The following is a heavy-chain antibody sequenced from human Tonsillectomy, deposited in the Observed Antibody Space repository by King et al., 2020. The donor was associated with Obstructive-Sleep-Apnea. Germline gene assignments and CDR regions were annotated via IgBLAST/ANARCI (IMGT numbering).Heavy chain of an antibody. V-gene: IGHV3-66*01. Sequence: VQLVESGGGLVQRGGSLRLSCAASGFTVSSNYMSWVRQAPGKGLEWVSVIYSGGGTYYADSVKGRFTISRDNSKNTLYFQMNSLRVEDTAVYYCARDGSIAARGGSFDYWGQVTLVTVSS. CDR2: IYSGGGT. D-gene: IGHD6-6*01. CDR3: ARDGSIAARGGSFDY. J-gene: IGHJ4*02. CDR1: GFTVSSNY.